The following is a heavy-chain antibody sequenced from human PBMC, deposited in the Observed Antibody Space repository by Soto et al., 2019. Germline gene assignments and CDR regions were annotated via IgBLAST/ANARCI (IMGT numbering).Heavy chain of an antibody. CDR3: ARRVTIAAAGTNWFDP. J-gene: IGHJ5*02. CDR1: GGSFSGYY. CDR2: INHSGST. V-gene: IGHV4-34*01. Sequence: SETLSLTCAVYGGSFSGYYWSWIRQPPGKGLEWIGEINHSGSTNYNPSLKSRVTISVDTSKNQFSLKLSSVTAAGTAVYYCARRVTIAAAGTNWFDPWGQGTLVTVSS. D-gene: IGHD6-13*01.